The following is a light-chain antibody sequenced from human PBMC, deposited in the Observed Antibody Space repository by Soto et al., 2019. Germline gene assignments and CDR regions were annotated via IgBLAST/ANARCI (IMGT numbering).Light chain of an antibody. CDR2: GAS. V-gene: IGKV3-15*01. CDR1: QSVSSD. CDR3: QQFNNWPPIT. J-gene: IGKJ5*01. Sequence: EIVMTQSPATLSVSPGERATLSCRASQSVSSDLAWYQQKPGQAPRLLIYGASTRATGIPARFSGSGSGTEFTLTITSLQSEDFAVYYCQQFNNWPPITFGQGTRLEIK.